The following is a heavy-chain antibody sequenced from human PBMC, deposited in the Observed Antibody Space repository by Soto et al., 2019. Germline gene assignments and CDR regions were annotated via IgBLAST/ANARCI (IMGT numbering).Heavy chain of an antibody. J-gene: IGHJ6*02. CDR3: AGFGYSRAYYGLDV. D-gene: IGHD6-13*01. V-gene: IGHV3-21*01. CDR2: ISSSSYI. Sequence: EVQLVESGGGLVKPGGSLRLSCAASGFTFSSYSMNWVRQAPGKGLEWVSSISSSSYIYYADSVKGRFTISRDNAKNSRYLQMNSLRAEDTAVYYCAGFGYSRAYYGLDVWGQGTTVTVSS. CDR1: GFTFSSYS.